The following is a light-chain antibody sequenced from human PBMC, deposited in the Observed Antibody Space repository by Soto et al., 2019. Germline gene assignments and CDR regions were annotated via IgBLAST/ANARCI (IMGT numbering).Light chain of an antibody. V-gene: IGLV1-44*01. Sequence: QSVLTQPPSASGTPGQRVTISCSGSSSNIGSNTVNWYQQLPGTAPKLLIYSNNQRPSGVPDRFSGSKSGTLASLAISGLQSEDEADYYCAAWDDSLNAFYVFGTGTQLTVL. J-gene: IGLJ1*01. CDR1: SSNIGSNT. CDR3: AAWDDSLNAFYV. CDR2: SNN.